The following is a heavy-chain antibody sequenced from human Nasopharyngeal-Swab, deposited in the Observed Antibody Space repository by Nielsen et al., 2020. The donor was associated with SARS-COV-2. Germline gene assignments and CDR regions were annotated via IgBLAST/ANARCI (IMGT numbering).Heavy chain of an antibody. CDR3: ARRRAGDI. D-gene: IGHD6-13*01. V-gene: IGHV4-59*08. J-gene: IGHJ3*02. Sequence: SETLSLTCTVSGASITNLYWSWIRQPPGKGLEWIGYIYYSGSVTYNPSFRSRVTISMDTSKNQFSLRLNSVTAADTAVYCCARRRAGDIWGQGTMVTVSS. CDR1: GASITNLY. CDR2: IYYSGSV.